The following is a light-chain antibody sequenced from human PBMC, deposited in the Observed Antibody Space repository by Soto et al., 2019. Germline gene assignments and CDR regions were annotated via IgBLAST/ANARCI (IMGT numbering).Light chain of an antibody. CDR1: NFGSKS. CDR3: QVWESSSDHVL. CDR2: DDS. V-gene: IGLV3-21*02. Sequence: SYELTQPPSVSVAPGQTATITCGGNNFGSKSVHWYQQKPGQAPVLVVYDDSGRPSGIPERLSGSKSENTATLTISRAEAGDEADYYCQVWESSSDHVLFGGGTKLTVL. J-gene: IGLJ2*01.